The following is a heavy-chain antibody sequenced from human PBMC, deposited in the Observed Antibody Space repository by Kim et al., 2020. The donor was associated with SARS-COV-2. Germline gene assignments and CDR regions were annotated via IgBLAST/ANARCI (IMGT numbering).Heavy chain of an antibody. D-gene: IGHD6-13*01. V-gene: IGHV3-48*02. CDR3: ARDVATAGSNVEY. Sequence: YYADSMKGRFTISQDNAKNSLYLQMNSLRDDDTAIYYCARDVATAGSNVEYWGQGPLVTVSS. J-gene: IGHJ4*02.